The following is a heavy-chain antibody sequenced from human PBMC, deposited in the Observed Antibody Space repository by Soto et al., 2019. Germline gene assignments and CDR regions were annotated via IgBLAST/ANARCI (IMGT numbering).Heavy chain of an antibody. CDR3: AKDNRSGFDH. D-gene: IGHD2-15*01. CDR2: IAYDGSSK. V-gene: IGHV3-30*18. J-gene: IGHJ4*02. Sequence: HPGGSLRLSCAASGFTFSSDGMHWVRQAPGKGLEWVAVIAYDGSSKYYADSVKGRFTISRDNSKNTLYLQMNSLRAEDTAVYYCAKDNRSGFDHWGQGTLVTGSS. CDR1: GFTFSSDG.